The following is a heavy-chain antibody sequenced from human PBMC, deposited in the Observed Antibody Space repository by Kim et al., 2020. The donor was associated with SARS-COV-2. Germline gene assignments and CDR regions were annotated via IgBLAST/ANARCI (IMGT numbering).Heavy chain of an antibody. V-gene: IGHV3-33*01. D-gene: IGHD2-2*01. CDR3: AREEIVVVPAIDY. J-gene: IGHJ4*02. CDR1: GFTFSIYG. Sequence: GGSLRLSCAASGFTFSIYGMHWFRQAPGKGLEWVEGRWYDGSNKYYADSGKGRLTISRDNSKNTLYLQMNSLRAEDTAVYYCAREEIVVVPAIDYWGQGTLVTVSS. CDR2: RWYDGSNK.